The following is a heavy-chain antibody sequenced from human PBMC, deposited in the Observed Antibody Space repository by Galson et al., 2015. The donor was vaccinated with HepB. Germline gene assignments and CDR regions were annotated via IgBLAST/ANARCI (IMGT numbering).Heavy chain of an antibody. J-gene: IGHJ4*02. D-gene: IGHD4-11*01. V-gene: IGHV6-1*01. CDR1: GDSVSSNSAA. CDR3: ARDTYSNGELDY. CDR2: TYYRSKWYN. Sequence: CAISGDSVSSNSAAWNWNRQSPSRGLEWLGRTYYRSKWYNDYAVSVKSRITINPDTSKNQFSLHLNSVTPEDTAVYYCARDTYSNGELDYWGQGTLVTVSS.